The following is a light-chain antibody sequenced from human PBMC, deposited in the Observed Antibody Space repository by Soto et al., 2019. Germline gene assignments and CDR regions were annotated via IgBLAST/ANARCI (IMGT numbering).Light chain of an antibody. CDR3: QQYKSYSPLT. V-gene: IGKV1-5*01. Sequence: DIQMTQSPSTLSASVGDRVTITCRASQSISFWLAWYQQKPGKAPKLLIYDASSLESGVPSRFSGSGSGTEFTLTISSLQPDDFATYYCQQYKSYSPLTFGGGTKVEIK. CDR1: QSISFW. CDR2: DAS. J-gene: IGKJ4*01.